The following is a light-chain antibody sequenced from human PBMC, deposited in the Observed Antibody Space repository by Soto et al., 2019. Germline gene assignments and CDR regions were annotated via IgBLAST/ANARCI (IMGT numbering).Light chain of an antibody. CDR3: QQRSNWPIT. CDR1: QGFSSN. CDR2: DAS. J-gene: IGKJ5*01. Sequence: EIVLTQSPVTLSLSPGERATFSCRASQGFSSNLAWYQQKPGQAPRPLIYDASNRATGIPARFSGSGSGTDFTLTISSLEPEDFAVYYCQQRSNWPITFGQGTRLEIK. V-gene: IGKV3-11*01.